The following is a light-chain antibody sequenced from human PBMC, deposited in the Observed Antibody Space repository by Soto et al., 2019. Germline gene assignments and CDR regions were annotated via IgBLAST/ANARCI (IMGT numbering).Light chain of an antibody. CDR1: SSDVGHPYNY. J-gene: IGLJ3*02. V-gene: IGLV2-14*03. Sequence: QSAPTQPASVSGSPGQSITISCTGTSSDVGHPYNYVSWYQQHPGKAPKLLIFKVSNRPSGISGRFSGSKSGNTASLTISGLQAEDEADYYCMSYIDSTSTHWVLGGGTKVTVL. CDR3: MSYIDSTSTHWV. CDR2: KVS.